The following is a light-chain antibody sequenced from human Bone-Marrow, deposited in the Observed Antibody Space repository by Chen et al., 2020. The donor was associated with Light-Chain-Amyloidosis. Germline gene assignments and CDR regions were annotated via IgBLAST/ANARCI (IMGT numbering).Light chain of an antibody. CDR1: DLPTKY. CDR2: SDT. Sequence: SYELTQPPSVSVSPGQTARITCSGDDLPTKYAYWYQQKPGQAPVLGIPSDTERPSGISERFSGTSSGTTATLTISGVQAEDEADYHCQSADSSGTYEVIFGGGTKLTVL. CDR3: QSADSSGTYEVI. V-gene: IGLV3-25*03. J-gene: IGLJ2*01.